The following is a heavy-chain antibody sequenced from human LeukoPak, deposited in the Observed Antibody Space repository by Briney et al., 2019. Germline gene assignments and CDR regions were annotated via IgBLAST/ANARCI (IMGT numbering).Heavy chain of an antibody. D-gene: IGHD5-18*01. CDR1: GGSISSYY. CDR2: IYYSGST. J-gene: IGHJ3*02. Sequence: SETLSLTCTVSGGSISSYYWSWIRQPPGKGLEWIGYIYYSGSTNYNPSLKSRVTISVDTSKNQFSLKLSSVTAADTAVYFCAGDQLALNALNIWGQGTMVSVSS. V-gene: IGHV4-59*01. CDR3: AGDQLALNALNI.